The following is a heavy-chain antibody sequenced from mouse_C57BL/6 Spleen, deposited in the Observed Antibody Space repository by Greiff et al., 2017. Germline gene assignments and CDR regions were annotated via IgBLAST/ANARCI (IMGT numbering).Heavy chain of an antibody. CDR1: GFTFSSYA. CDR3: ARGYGNYVFDY. J-gene: IGHJ2*01. V-gene: IGHV5-4*03. D-gene: IGHD2-1*01. Sequence: EVMLVESGGGLVKPGGSLKLSCAASGFTFSSYAMSWVRQTPEKRLEWVATISDGGSYTYSPDNVKGRFTISRDNAKNNLYLQMSHLKSEDTAMYYCARGYGNYVFDYWGQGTTLTVSS. CDR2: ISDGGSYT.